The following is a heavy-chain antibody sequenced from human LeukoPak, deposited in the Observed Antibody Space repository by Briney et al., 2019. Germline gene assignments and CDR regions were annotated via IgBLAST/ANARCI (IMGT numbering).Heavy chain of an antibody. CDR2: IINSGDT. CDR1: GFTFSNFA. Sequence: GGSLRLSCAASGFTFSNFAMSWDRRTPGKGLEWVSGIINSGDTLYGDSVKGRFTISRDNSKNTLYLEMNSLRAEDTAIYYCAKMKGHPLPKYYMDVWGQGTTVTVSS. V-gene: IGHV3-23*01. J-gene: IGHJ6*01. D-gene: IGHD1-26*01. CDR3: AKMKGHPLPKYYMDV.